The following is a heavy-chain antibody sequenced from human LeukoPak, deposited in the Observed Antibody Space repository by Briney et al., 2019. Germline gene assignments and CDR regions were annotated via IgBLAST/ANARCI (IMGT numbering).Heavy chain of an antibody. D-gene: IGHD3-10*01. CDR1: GFIFSDSW. CDR3: ARDKSAGADTGSSFYY. V-gene: IGHV3-7*03. J-gene: IGHJ4*02. CDR2: IKQDGSEK. Sequence: PGGSLRLSCTVSGFIFSDSWMTWVRQAPGKGLEWVASIKQDGSEKYYVDSVKGRFTFSRDNAKNSLYLQMDSLRAEDTAVYYCARDKSAGADTGSSFYYWGQGALVTVSS.